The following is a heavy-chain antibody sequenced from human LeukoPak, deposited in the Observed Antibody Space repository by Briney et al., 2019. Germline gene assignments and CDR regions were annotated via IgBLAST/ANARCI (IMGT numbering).Heavy chain of an antibody. CDR1: GFTFSIHA. D-gene: IGHD3-9*01. J-gene: IGHJ4*02. V-gene: IGHV3-23*01. CDR3: AKDPNYDILTGYYVH. Sequence: GGSLRLSCAASGFTFSIHAMSWVRQAPGKGLEWVSAISGSGGSTYYADSVKGRFTISRDNSKNTLYLQMNSLRAEDTAVYYCAKDPNYDILTGYYVHWGQGTLVTVSS. CDR2: ISGSGGST.